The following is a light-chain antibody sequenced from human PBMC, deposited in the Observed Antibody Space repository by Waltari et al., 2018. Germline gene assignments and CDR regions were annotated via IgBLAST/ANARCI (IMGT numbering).Light chain of an antibody. CDR2: NNN. J-gene: IGLJ3*02. CDR1: SSTVGGNP. V-gene: IGLV1-44*01. CDR3: ASWDDTLNGPV. Sequence: QSVLTQPPSASGAPGQRVTISCSASSSTVGGNPVSWYQQLPGTAPKLLIRNNNRRPSGVPKRFSVSKSGTSASLAISGLQSEDEAYYYCASWDDTLNGPVFGGGTKLTVL.